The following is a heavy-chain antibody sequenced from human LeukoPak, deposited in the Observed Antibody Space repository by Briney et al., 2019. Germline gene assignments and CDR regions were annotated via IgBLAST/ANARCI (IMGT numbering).Heavy chain of an antibody. V-gene: IGHV3-21*01. Sequence: GGSLRLSCAASGFTFSSYSMNWVRQAPGKGLEWVSSISSSSYIYYADSVKGRFTISRDNAKNSLYLQMNSLRAEDTAVYYCARDAAAGYFDYWGQGTLVAVSS. CDR3: ARDAAAGYFDY. CDR1: GFTFSSYS. CDR2: ISSSSYI. J-gene: IGHJ4*02. D-gene: IGHD6-13*01.